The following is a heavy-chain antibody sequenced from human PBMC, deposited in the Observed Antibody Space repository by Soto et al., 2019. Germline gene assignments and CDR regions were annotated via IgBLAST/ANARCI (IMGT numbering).Heavy chain of an antibody. CDR1: GGSISSYY. J-gene: IGHJ4*02. CDR3: ASTYNRNDGVLGSFDY. V-gene: IGHV4-59*01. Sequence: NPSETLSLTCTVSGGSISSYYWSWIRQPPGKGLEWIGYIYYSGSTNYNPSLKSRVTISVDTSKNQFSLKLSSVTAADTAVYYCASTYNRNDGVLGSFDYWGQGTLVTVSS. D-gene: IGHD1-20*01. CDR2: IYYSGST.